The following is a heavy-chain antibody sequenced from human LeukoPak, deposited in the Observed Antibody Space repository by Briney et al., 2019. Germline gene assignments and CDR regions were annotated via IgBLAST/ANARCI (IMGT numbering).Heavy chain of an antibody. CDR2: INAGNGNT. V-gene: IGHV1-3*01. CDR3: ARLAEQQLVPFFDY. CDR1: GYIFTSYA. J-gene: IGHJ4*02. D-gene: IGHD6-13*01. Sequence: ASVKVSCKASGYIFTSYAMHWVRPAPGQRLEWMGWINAGNGNTKYSQKFQGRVTITRDTSASTAYMKLSSLRSEDTAVYYCARLAEQQLVPFFDYWGQGTLVTVSS.